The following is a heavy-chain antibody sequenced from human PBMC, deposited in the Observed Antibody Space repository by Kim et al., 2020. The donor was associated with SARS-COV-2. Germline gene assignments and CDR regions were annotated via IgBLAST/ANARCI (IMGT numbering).Heavy chain of an antibody. CDR3: ARPGGYEDYGMDV. CDR2: IYLGDSDT. J-gene: IGHJ6*02. Sequence: GESLKISCKGSGYSFTSYWIAWVRQMPGKGLEWMGIIYLGDSDTRYSPSFQGQVTISADKSISTAYLQWSSLKASETARYYCARPGGYEDYGMDVWGQGTTVTVSS. CDR1: GYSFTSYW. D-gene: IGHD5-12*01. V-gene: IGHV5-51*01.